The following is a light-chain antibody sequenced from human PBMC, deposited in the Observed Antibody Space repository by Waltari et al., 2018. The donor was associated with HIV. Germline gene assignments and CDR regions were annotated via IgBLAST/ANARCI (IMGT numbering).Light chain of an antibody. Sequence: QLVLTQSPSASASLGASVKLTCTLSSGHTTYAIAWHQQQPGKGPRYLMKLNSDGSHSKGDGIPDRLSGSSSGAERYLTISSRQSEDEADYYCQTWDTGVRVFGGGTKLTVL. J-gene: IGLJ3*02. CDR2: LNSDGSH. CDR1: SGHTTYA. V-gene: IGLV4-69*01. CDR3: QTWDTGVRV.